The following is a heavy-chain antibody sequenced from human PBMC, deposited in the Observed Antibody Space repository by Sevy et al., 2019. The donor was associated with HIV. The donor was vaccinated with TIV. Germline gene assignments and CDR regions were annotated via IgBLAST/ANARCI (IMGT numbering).Heavy chain of an antibody. J-gene: IGHJ4*02. CDR2: IKEDGSEK. CDR1: GFSFSSFR. Sequence: GGSLRLSCAASGFSFSSFRKSWVRQSPGKGLEWVANIKEDGSEKYYVDSVKGRFTISRDNAKNSLYLQMNSLRAEDTAVYYCAREGQWSHPGDYWGQGTLVTVSS. D-gene: IGHD2-15*01. V-gene: IGHV3-7*01. CDR3: AREGQWSHPGDY.